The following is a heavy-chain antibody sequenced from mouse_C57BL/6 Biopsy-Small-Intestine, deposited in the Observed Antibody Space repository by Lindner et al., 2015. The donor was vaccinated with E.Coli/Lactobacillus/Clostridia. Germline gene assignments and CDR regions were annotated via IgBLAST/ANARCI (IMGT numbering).Heavy chain of an antibody. CDR3: QLGRWAY. Sequence: VQLQESGGDLVKPGGSLKLSCAASGFTFSSYGMSWVRQTPDKRLEWVATISSGGSYTYYPDSVKGRFTISRDNAKNTLFLQMTSLRSEDTAMYYCQLGRWAYWGQGTLVTVSA. CDR1: GFTFSSYG. V-gene: IGHV5-6*01. CDR2: ISSGGSYT. J-gene: IGHJ3*01. D-gene: IGHD4-1*02.